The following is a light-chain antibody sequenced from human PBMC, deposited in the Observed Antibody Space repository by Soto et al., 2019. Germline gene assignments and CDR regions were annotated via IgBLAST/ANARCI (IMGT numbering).Light chain of an antibody. CDR1: SSDVGYYNR. J-gene: IGLJ2*01. V-gene: IGLV2-18*02. CDR3: SSYTSSSTLV. Sequence: SALTQPPSVSGSPGQSVTISCTGTSSDVGYYNRVSWYRQPPGTAPKLMIYEVTNRPSGVPDRFSGSKSGNTASLTISGLQAEDEADYYCSSYTSSSTLVFGGGTQLTVL. CDR2: EVT.